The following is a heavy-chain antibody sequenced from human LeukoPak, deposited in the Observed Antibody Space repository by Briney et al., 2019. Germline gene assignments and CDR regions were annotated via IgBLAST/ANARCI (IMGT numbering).Heavy chain of an antibody. CDR3: ARDGQDGYYDSSGYGH. CDR1: GFTFSSYW. V-gene: IGHV3-7*01. J-gene: IGHJ4*02. CDR2: IKQDGSEK. D-gene: IGHD3-22*01. Sequence: GGSLRLSCAASGFTFSSYWMSWVRQAPGKGLEWVANIKQDGSEKYYVDSVKGRFTISRDNAKNSLYLQMNSLRVEDTAVYYCARDGQDGYYDSSGYGHWGQGTLVTVSS.